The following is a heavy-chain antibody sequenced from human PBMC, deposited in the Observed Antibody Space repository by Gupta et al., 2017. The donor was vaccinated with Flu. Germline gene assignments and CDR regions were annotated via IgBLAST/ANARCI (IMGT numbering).Heavy chain of an antibody. V-gene: IGHV3-21*01. D-gene: IGHD2-2*01. CDR2: ISSSSTYR. CDR3: VRQLAVEQKLDF. CDR1: GFTFSTYY. Sequence: EVQLVESGGGLVKPGGSLRLSCAASGFTFSTYYINWVRQAPGKGLEWVSSISSSSTYRDDADSVKGRFTISRDNAKKSLYLQMKILKDADTAVYYWVRQLAVEQKLDFWGQGTLVTVSS. J-gene: IGHJ4*02.